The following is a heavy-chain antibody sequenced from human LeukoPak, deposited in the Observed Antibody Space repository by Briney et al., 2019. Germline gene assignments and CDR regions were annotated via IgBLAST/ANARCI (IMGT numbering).Heavy chain of an antibody. D-gene: IGHD1/OR15-1a*01. CDR2: ISRSSGLT. J-gene: IGHJ4*02. CDR1: GFTFSDFA. V-gene: IGHV3-23*01. Sequence: GGSLRLSCAASGFTFSDFAMNWVRQVPGKGLEWVSGISRSSGLTYYADSVKGRFTISRDNRNSTLSLEMISLRVEDTAIYYCAKPNKKNIGLGVEFDLWGQGTLVTVSS. CDR3: AKPNKKNIGLGVEFDL.